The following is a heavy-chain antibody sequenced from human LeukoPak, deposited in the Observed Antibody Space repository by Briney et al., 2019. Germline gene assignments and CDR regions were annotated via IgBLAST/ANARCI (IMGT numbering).Heavy chain of an antibody. J-gene: IGHJ5*02. CDR1: GYTFTSYY. V-gene: IGHV1-46*01. CDR2: INPSGGST. Sequence: ASVKVSCKASGYTFTSYYMHWVRQAPGQGLEWMGIINPSGGSTNYAQKFQGRVTMTRDTSISTAYMELSRLRSDDTAVYYCGSGGTYPNWFDPWGQGTLVTVSS. D-gene: IGHD1-26*01. CDR3: GSGGTYPNWFDP.